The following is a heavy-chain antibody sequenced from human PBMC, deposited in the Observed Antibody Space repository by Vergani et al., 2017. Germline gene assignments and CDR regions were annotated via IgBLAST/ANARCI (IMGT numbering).Heavy chain of an antibody. CDR3: TTDXRYCGDGSCYWLRDHHYYGMDV. D-gene: IGHD2-21*01. CDR2: IKSTFDRGTT. Sequence: EVQLLESGGGIVKPGGSLRLSCVASGFSFRNAWMNWVRRTPGKGLEWVGRIKSTFDRGTTDYAAAVKGRFTISRDDSKNTLFLQMNGLKTEDIGVYYCTTDXRYCGDGSCYWLRDHHYYGMDVWGQGTTVTVSS. V-gene: IGHV3-15*07. CDR1: GFSFRNAW. J-gene: IGHJ6*02.